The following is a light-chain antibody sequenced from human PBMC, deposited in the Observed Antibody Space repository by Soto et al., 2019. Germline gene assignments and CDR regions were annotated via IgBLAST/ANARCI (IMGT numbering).Light chain of an antibody. J-gene: IGKJ1*01. Sequence: IVLTQSPATLSLSPGEIATLSFGASQSVGTYVAWYKQKPGLAPRLVIFDSSTRPTGIPDRFSGSESGTDFTLTISRLEPEDFAVYYCQQYGTSPRTFGQGTKVDIK. V-gene: IGKV3D-20*01. CDR3: QQYGTSPRT. CDR1: QSVGTY. CDR2: DSS.